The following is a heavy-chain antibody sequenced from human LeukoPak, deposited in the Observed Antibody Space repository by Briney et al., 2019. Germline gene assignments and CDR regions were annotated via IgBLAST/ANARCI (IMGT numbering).Heavy chain of an antibody. J-gene: IGHJ4*02. CDR1: GVSISSSNSY. V-gene: IGHV4-39*01. CDR3: ARGLYLTTRGGAAAGFLDY. CDR2: IYYSGNT. D-gene: IGHD6-13*01. Sequence: SETPSLTCTVSGVSISSSNSYWGWIRQPPGKGLEWIGSIYYSGNTYYNASLKSQVSISIDTSKNQFSLRLSSVTAADTAVYYCARGLYLTTRGGAAAGFLDYWGQGNLVTVSS.